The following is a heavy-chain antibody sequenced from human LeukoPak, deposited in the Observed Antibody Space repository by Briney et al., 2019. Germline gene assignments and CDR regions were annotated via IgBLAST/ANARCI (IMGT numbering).Heavy chain of an antibody. CDR2: IYYSGST. J-gene: IGHJ6*03. CDR1: GGSISSSSYY. D-gene: IGHD3-10*01. V-gene: IGHV4-39*07. Sequence: SETLSLTCTVSGGSISSSSYYWGWIRQPPGKGLEWIGSIYYSGSTYYNPSLKSRVTISVDTSKNQFSLKLSSVTAADTAVYYCARDTTTYYYGSGRNYYYYYMDVWGKGTTVTISS. CDR3: ARDTTTYYYGSGRNYYYYYMDV.